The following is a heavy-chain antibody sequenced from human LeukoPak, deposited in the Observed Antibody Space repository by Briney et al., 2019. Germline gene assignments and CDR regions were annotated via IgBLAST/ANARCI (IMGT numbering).Heavy chain of an antibody. Sequence: GGSLRLSCAASGFTFSSYAMSWVRQAPGKGLEWVSSISGSDGRTYYADSVKGRFTISGDSSMNTLYLQMNSLRAEDTAVYYCAKDRGVITIGYFQDWGQGTPVTVSS. CDR2: ISGSDGRT. CDR3: AKDRGVITIGYFQD. CDR1: GFTFSSYA. J-gene: IGHJ1*01. D-gene: IGHD3-16*01. V-gene: IGHV3-23*01.